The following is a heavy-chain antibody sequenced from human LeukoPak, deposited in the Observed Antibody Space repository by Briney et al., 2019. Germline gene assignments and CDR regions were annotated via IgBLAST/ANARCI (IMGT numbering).Heavy chain of an antibody. CDR2: IREERGQE. CDR1: GLTVSNHW. D-gene: IGHD5-18*01. J-gene: IGHJ5*02. Sequence: GGSLRLSYVASGLTVSNHWMCWVRQAPGKGLEWVANIREERGQEYYVDSVKGRFTISKNSAKNSLYLQMNTLRVEDTAMYYCASLDTAKQPLANHWGQGTLVTVSS. CDR3: ASLDTAKQPLANH. V-gene: IGHV3-7*03.